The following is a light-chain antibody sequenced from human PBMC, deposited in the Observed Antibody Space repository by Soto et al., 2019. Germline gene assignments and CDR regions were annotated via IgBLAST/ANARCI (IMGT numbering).Light chain of an antibody. CDR1: QAVNTR. J-gene: IGKJ1*01. Sequence: EIVLTQSPATLSSFPGDRVTLSCRASQAVNTRLAWYQHKPGQAPRLLIYLASNRAAGVPARFSGSGSGTDFTLTISDVEPEDFAVYYCQEYLQWPPGMFGQGTTVDMK. CDR2: LAS. CDR3: QEYLQWPPGM. V-gene: IGKV3-11*01.